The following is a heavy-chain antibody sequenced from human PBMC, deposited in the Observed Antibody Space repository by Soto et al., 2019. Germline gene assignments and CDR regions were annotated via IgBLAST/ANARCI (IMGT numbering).Heavy chain of an antibody. V-gene: IGHV3-30*18. CDR1: GFTFSTYG. J-gene: IGHJ4*02. CDR3: ANEDQPSSLTAPDF. D-gene: IGHD2-21*02. CDR2: ISYDGNNK. Sequence: VQLVESGGGVVQPGGSLRLSCAASGFTFSTYGMHWVRQAPGKGLEWVAVISYDGNNKYYADAVKGRFTIARDNSKNTLFLQMDSMRAEATAVYYCANEDQPSSLTAPDFWGQGTLVTVSS.